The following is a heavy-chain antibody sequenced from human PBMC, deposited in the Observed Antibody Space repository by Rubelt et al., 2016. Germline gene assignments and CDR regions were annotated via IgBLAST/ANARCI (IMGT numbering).Heavy chain of an antibody. CDR2: INHSGST. CDR3: ASGSSEWLMDAFDI. J-gene: IGHJ3*02. V-gene: IGHV4-34*01. D-gene: IGHD6-19*01. Sequence: QVQLQQWGAGLLKPSETLSLTCAVYGGSFSGYYWSWIRQPPGKGLEWIGEINHSGSTNYNPSLKIRVTISGDTSKNQFSLKLSSVTAADTAVYYCASGSSEWLMDAFDIWGQGTMVTVSS. CDR1: GGSFSGYY.